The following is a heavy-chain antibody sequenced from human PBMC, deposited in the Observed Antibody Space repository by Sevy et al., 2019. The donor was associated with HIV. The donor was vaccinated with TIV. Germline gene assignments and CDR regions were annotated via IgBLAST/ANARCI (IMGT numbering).Heavy chain of an antibody. CDR2: IKADGSET. J-gene: IGHJ1*01. D-gene: IGHD3-10*01. Sequence: GGSLRLSCAASRFIFSTYAMHWVRQAPGKGLEWVAKIKADGSETYSVDSVKGRFSISRDNAKNALYLQMNSLRAEDTAVYYCARGANNLYNWGQGTLVTVSS. CDR3: ARGANNLYN. CDR1: RFIFSTYA. V-gene: IGHV3-7*01.